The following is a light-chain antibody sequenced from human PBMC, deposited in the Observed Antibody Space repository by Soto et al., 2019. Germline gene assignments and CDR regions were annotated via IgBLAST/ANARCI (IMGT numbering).Light chain of an antibody. Sequence: QSVLTQSPSASASLGASVKLTCTLSSGHINYAIAWHQQQPEKGPRYLMKVNSDGRHSKGDGIPDRFSGSSSGAERYLTISSLQSEDEADYYCQTWGTGIQVFGGGTKLTVL. J-gene: IGLJ2*01. CDR3: QTWGTGIQV. CDR2: VNSDGRH. V-gene: IGLV4-69*01. CDR1: SGHINYA.